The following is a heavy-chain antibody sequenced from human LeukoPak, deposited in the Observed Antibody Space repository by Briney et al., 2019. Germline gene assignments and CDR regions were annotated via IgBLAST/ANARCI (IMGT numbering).Heavy chain of an antibody. J-gene: IGHJ4*02. CDR2: ISGSGVT. V-gene: IGHV3-23*01. D-gene: IGHD6-19*01. CDR1: GFTFSTSA. CDR3: AKDLGRSGWSDFDY. Sequence: GGSLRLSCAASGFTFSTSAMTWVRQAPGKGLEWVSGISGSGVTDYADSVKGRFTISRDNSKNTLYLQMNSLRAEDTAVYYCAKDLGRSGWSDFDYWGQGTLVTVSS.